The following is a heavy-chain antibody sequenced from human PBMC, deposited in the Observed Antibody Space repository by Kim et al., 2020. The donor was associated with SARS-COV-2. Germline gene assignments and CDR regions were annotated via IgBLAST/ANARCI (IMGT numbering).Heavy chain of an antibody. V-gene: IGHV3-30*04. J-gene: IGHJ6*02. CDR3: ARDLGGSSYLYYYYYGMDV. CDR2: ISYDGSNK. CDR1: GFTFSSYT. D-gene: IGHD6-13*01. Sequence: GGSLRLSCAASGFTFSSYTIHWVRQAPGKGLEWVAVISYDGSNKYYADSVKGRFTISRDNSKNTLYLQMNSLRAEDTAVYYCARDLGGSSYLYYYYYGMDVWGQGTTVTVSS.